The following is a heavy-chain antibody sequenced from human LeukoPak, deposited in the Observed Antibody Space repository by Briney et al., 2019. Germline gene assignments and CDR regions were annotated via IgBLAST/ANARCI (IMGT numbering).Heavy chain of an antibody. J-gene: IGHJ5*02. Sequence: PSETLSLTCTVSGGSISSYYWSWIRQPPGKGLEWIGYIYYSGSTNYNPSLKSRVTISVDTSKNQFSLKLNSVTAGDTAVYYCAKQGNANRALNWFDPWGQGTLVTVSS. CDR3: AKQGNANRALNWFDP. CDR1: GGSISSYY. V-gene: IGHV4-59*08. CDR2: IYYSGST. D-gene: IGHD1-26*01.